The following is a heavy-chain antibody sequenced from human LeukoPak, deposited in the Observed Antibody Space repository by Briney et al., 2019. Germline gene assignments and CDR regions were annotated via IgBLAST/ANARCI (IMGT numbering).Heavy chain of an antibody. D-gene: IGHD3-3*01. CDR2: VNPNSGNT. V-gene: IGHV1-8*03. CDR3: ARGPPYDFWSGYYLDWFDP. J-gene: IGHJ5*02. CDR1: GYTFTSYD. Sequence: ASVKVSCKASGYTFTSYDINWVRQATGQGLERMGWVNPNSGNTGYAQKFQGRVTITRNTSISTAYMELSSLRSEDTAVYYCARGPPYDFWSGYYLDWFDPWGQGPLVTVPS.